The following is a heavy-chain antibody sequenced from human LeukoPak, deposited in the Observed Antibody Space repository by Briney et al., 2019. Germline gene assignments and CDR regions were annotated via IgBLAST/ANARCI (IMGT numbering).Heavy chain of an antibody. Sequence: PGGSLRLSCAASGFTFRHYNMNWVRQAPGKGLEWVSFISSSSSYIYYAESVKGRFTSSRDNAKNSLYLQMNSLRAEDTAVYYCARELDASGSFLDYWGQGTLVTVSS. D-gene: IGHD3-10*01. CDR3: ARELDASGSFLDY. V-gene: IGHV3-21*01. J-gene: IGHJ4*02. CDR2: ISSSSSYI. CDR1: GFTFRHYN.